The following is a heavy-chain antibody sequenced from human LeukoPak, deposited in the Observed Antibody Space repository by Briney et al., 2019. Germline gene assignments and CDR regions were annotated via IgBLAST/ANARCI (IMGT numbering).Heavy chain of an antibody. CDR3: AKFASGARSDY. J-gene: IGHJ4*02. D-gene: IGHD3-10*01. CDR1: GFTFSNYW. CDR2: ISGSGGST. V-gene: IGHV3-23*01. Sequence: GGSLRLSCAASGFTFSNYWMHWVRQAPGKGLEWVSAISGSGGSTYYADSVKGRFTISRDNSKNTLYLQMNSLRAEDTAVYYCAKFASGARSDYWGQGALVTVSS.